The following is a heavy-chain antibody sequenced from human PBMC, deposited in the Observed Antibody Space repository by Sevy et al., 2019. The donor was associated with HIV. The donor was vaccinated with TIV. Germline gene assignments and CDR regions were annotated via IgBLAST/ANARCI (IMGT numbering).Heavy chain of an antibody. Sequence: GGSLRLSCAASGFTFSSYSMNWVRQAPGRGLEWISYISSSSSAIYYADSVKGRFTISRDNAKNSLYLQMISLRDEDTAVYYCAREQWQLNAADAFDIWGQGTMVTVSS. V-gene: IGHV3-48*02. CDR1: GFTFSSYS. CDR3: AREQWQLNAADAFDI. J-gene: IGHJ3*02. D-gene: IGHD6-19*01. CDR2: ISSSSSAI.